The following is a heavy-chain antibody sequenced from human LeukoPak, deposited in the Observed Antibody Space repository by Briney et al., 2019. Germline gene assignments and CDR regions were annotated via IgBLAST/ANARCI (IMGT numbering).Heavy chain of an antibody. J-gene: IGHJ5*02. V-gene: IGHV4-39*07. CDR3: ARYHVPPRRGNNWFDP. Sequence: SETLSLTCTVSGTSISSTSYYWGWIRQPPGKGLEWIGNIYYSGSTYYNPSLKSRVTISVDTSKNQFSLKLTSVTAADTALYYCARYHVPPRRGNNWFDPWGQGTLVTVSS. CDR2: IYYSGST. CDR1: GTSISSTSYY.